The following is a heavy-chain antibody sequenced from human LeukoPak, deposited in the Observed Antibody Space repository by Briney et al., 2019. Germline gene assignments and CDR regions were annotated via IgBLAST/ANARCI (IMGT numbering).Heavy chain of an antibody. CDR3: ARLRDGYNRPFEY. CDR1: GYSFTSYW. V-gene: IGHV5-51*01. CDR2: IYPGDSDT. J-gene: IGHJ4*02. Sequence: GESLKISRQGSGYSFTSYWIGWVRQMPGKGLEWMAIIYPGDSDTRYSPSFQGQVTISADKSISTAYLQWSSLKASDTAMYYCARLRDGYNRPFEYWGQGTEVTVSS. D-gene: IGHD5-24*01.